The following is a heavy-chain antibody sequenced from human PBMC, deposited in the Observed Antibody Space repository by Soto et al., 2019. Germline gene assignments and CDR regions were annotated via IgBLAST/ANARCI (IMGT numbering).Heavy chain of an antibody. Sequence: GGSLRLSCAASGFTFSSYGMHWVRQAPGKGLEWVAVISYDGSNKYYADSVKGRFTISRDNSKNTLYLQMNSLRAEDTAVYYCAKDRRIAGYGMDVWGQGTTVT. D-gene: IGHD6-13*01. V-gene: IGHV3-30*18. J-gene: IGHJ6*02. CDR1: GFTFSSYG. CDR3: AKDRRIAGYGMDV. CDR2: ISYDGSNK.